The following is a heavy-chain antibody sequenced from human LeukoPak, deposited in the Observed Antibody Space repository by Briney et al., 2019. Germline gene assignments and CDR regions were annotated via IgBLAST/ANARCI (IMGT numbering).Heavy chain of an antibody. CDR2: IWYDGSNK. CDR1: GFTFSSYG. CDR3: AREADRYSSSWYYNDY. J-gene: IGHJ4*02. V-gene: IGHV3-33*01. Sequence: PGRFLRLSCAASGFTFSSYGMHWVRQAPGKGLEWVAVIWYDGSNKYYADSVKGRFTISRDNSKNTLYLQMNSLRAEDTAVYYCAREADRYSSSWYYNDYWGQGTLVTVSS. D-gene: IGHD6-13*01.